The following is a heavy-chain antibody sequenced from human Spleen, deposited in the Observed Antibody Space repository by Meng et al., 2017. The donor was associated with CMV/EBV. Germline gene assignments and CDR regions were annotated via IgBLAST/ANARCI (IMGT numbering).Heavy chain of an antibody. J-gene: IGHJ4*02. V-gene: IGHV3-33*06. CDR3: AKDGGSWDYYDSSGYSPPDH. CDR2: IWYDGSNK. Sequence: YGLHWVRQAPGKGLEWVAVIWYDGSNKYYADSVKGRFTISRDNSKNTLYLQMNSLRAEDTAVYYCAKDGGSWDYYDSSGYSPPDHWGQGTLVTVSS. D-gene: IGHD3-22*01. CDR1: YG.